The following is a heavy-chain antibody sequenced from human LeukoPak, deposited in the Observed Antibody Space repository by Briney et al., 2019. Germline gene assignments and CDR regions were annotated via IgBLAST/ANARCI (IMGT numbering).Heavy chain of an antibody. D-gene: IGHD3-3*01. CDR1: GYTFTSYD. J-gene: IGHJ5*02. CDR3: AREYDFWSGYRYNWFDP. CDR2: MNPNSGNT. Sequence: GAPVKVSCKASGYTFTSYDINWVRQATGQGLEWMGWMNPNSGNTGYAQKFQGRVTMTRNTSISTAYMELSSLRSEDTAVYYCAREYDFWSGYRYNWFDPWGQGTLVTVSS. V-gene: IGHV1-8*01.